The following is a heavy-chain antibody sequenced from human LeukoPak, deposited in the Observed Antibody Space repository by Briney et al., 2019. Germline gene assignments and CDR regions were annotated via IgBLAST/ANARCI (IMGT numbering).Heavy chain of an antibody. J-gene: IGHJ4*02. D-gene: IGHD3-10*01. CDR1: GFAFSTYA. CDR2: ISGSGGDT. V-gene: IGHV3-23*01. Sequence: TGGSLRLSCAASGFAFSTYAVSWVRQAPGKGLEWVSAISGSGGDTYYADSVKGRFTISRDNSKNTLYLQMNSLRAEDTAVYYCAKDSPGSYFFSDYWGQGTLVTVSS. CDR3: AKDSPGSYFFSDY.